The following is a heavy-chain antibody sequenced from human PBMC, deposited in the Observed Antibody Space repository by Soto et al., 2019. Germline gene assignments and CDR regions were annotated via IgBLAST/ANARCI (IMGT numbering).Heavy chain of an antibody. V-gene: IGHV4-59*01. J-gene: IGHJ5*02. D-gene: IGHD7-27*01. CDR3: XXXXXXXTXPWGWXDP. Sequence: QVQLQESGPGLVKPSETLSLTCTVSGGSISSYYWSWIRQPPGKGLEWIGYIYYSGSTNYNPSLKSRVTISVDTSKNQFSLKLSSVTAADTAVXXXXXXXXXXTXPWGWXDPWGQGTLVTXSS. CDR1: GGSISSYY. CDR2: IYYSGST.